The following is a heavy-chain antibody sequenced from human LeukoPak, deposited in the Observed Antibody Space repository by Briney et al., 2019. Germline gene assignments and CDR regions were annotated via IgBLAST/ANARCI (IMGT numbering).Heavy chain of an antibody. V-gene: IGHV4-34*01. J-gene: IGHJ4*02. CDR3: ARTWRHRNGYCSSTSCLSIRSSSSPPQN. Sequence: SETLSLTCAVYGGSFSGYYWSWIRQPPGKGLEWIGEINHSGSTNYNPSLKSRVTISVDTSKNQFSLKLSSVTAADTAVYYCARTWRHRNGYCSSTSCLSIRSSSSPPQNWGQGTLVTVSS. CDR2: INHSGST. D-gene: IGHD2-2*01. CDR1: GGSFSGYY.